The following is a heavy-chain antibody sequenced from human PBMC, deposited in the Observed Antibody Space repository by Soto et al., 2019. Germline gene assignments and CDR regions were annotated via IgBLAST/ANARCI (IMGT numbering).Heavy chain of an antibody. V-gene: IGHV4-31*03. D-gene: IGHD1-1*01. CDR3: ARDPWDDGGVTLDY. J-gene: IGHJ4*02. CDR1: GVSISSGGYY. Sequence: PSETLSLTCTVSGVSISSGGYYWGWIRQHPGKGLEWIGNIYYSGRTYYNPSLKSRVIMSVDTSKNHFSLKLSSVTAADTAMYYCARDPWDDGGVTLDYWGQGALVTVSS. CDR2: IYYSGRT.